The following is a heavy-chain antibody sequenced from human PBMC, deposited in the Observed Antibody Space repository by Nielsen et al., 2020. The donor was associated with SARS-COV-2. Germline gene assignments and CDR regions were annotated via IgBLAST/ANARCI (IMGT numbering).Heavy chain of an antibody. J-gene: IGHJ6*02. CDR3: ARGSLGSGRGGPYYYYGMDV. CDR1: GYTFTGYY. V-gene: IGHV1-2*04. CDR2: INPNSGGT. D-gene: IGHD3-10*01. Sequence: ASVKVSCKASGYTFTGYYMHWVRQAPGQGLEWMGWINPNSGGTNYAQKFQGWVTMTRDTSISTAYMELSRLRSDDTAVYYCARGSLGSGRGGPYYYYGMDVWGQGTTVTVSS.